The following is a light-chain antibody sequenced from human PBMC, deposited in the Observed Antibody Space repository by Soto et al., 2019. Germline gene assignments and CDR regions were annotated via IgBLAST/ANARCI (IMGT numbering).Light chain of an antibody. CDR1: SSDVGGYNY. J-gene: IGLJ1*01. V-gene: IGLV2-8*01. CDR3: TSYAGGNNV. Sequence: QSVLTQPPSASGSPGQSVTISCTGTSSDVGGYNYVSWYQQHPGKVPKLMVYEVNKRPSGVPDRFPGSKSGNTASLAVSGLQAEDEADSYCTSYAGGNNVFGTGTKLTVL. CDR2: EVN.